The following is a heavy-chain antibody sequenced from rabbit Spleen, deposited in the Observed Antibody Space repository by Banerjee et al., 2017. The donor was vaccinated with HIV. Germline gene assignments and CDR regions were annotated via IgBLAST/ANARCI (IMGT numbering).Heavy chain of an antibody. D-gene: IGHD2-1*01. CDR3: ARGSATMTMVITGFYLNL. CDR1: GVSFSTDHY. CDR2: IEGGSSDST. V-gene: IGHV1S40*01. J-gene: IGHJ4*01. Sequence: QSLEESGGDLVKPGASLTLTCTASGVSFSTDHYMCWVRQAPGKGLEWIACIEGGSSDSTYYASWANGRFTISKTSSTTVTLQMTSLTAADTATYFCARGSATMTMVITGFYLNLWGQGTLVTVS.